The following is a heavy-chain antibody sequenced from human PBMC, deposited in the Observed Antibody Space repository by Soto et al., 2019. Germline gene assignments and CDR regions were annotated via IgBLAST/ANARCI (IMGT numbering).Heavy chain of an antibody. V-gene: IGHV4-61*01. J-gene: IGHJ4*02. CDR3: AAIRRHHTTSLDY. D-gene: IGHD4-17*01. Sequence: KPSETLSLTCTVAGGSVSSGSYYWSWIRQPPGKGLEWIGYIYYSGSTNYNPSLKSRVTISVDTSKNQFSLKLSSVTAADTAVYYCAAIRRHHTTSLDYWGQGTLVTVSS. CDR1: GGSVSSGSYY. CDR2: IYYSGST.